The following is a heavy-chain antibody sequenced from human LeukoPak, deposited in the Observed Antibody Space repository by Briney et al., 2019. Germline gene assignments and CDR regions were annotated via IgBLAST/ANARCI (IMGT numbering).Heavy chain of an antibody. CDR1: GFSFSSYA. V-gene: IGHV3-11*03. Sequence: AESLRLSCAASGFSFSSYAMSWVRQAPGKGLEWISYIRSSGSDTNYADSVRGRFTISRDNATNSLYLQMNSLRAEDTAVYYCARAIAVTPWYFDLWGRGTLVTVYS. D-gene: IGHD6-19*01. CDR3: ARAIAVTPWYFDL. J-gene: IGHJ2*01. CDR2: IRSSGSDT.